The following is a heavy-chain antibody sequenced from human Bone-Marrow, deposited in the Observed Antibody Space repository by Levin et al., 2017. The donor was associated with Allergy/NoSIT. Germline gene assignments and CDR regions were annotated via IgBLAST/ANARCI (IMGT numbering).Heavy chain of an antibody. Sequence: PGGSLRLSCAASGFSFSGSQMHWVRQASGKGLEWVGRIRSKDNNYATEYAESLKDRFVISRDDSKNTAYLHMNSLKTEDTAVYYCTRLTYFYDDYGHYYFDYWGQGTLVTVSS. J-gene: IGHJ4*02. CDR3: TRLTYFYDDYGHYYFDY. CDR1: GFSFSGSQ. D-gene: IGHD3-22*01. V-gene: IGHV3-73*01. CDR2: IRSKDNNYAT.